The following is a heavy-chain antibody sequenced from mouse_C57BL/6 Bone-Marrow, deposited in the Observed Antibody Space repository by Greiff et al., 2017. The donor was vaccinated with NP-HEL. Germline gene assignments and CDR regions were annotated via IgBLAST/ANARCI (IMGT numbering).Heavy chain of an antibody. CDR1: GYTFTDYE. CDR3: TRLDGYYHYFDY. D-gene: IGHD2-3*01. CDR2: IDPETGGT. Sequence: VKLMESGAELVRPGASVTLSCKASGYTFTDYEMHWVKQTPVHGLEWIGAIDPETGGTAYNQKFKGKAILTADKSSSTAYMELRSLTSEDSAVYYCTRLDGYYHYFDYWGQGTTLTVSS. V-gene: IGHV1-15*01. J-gene: IGHJ2*01.